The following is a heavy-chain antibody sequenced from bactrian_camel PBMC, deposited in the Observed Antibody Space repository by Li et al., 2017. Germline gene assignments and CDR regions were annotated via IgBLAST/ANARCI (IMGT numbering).Heavy chain of an antibody. J-gene: IGHJ4*01. Sequence: HVQLVESGGGSVQTGGSLKLSCVVSGWPYTAACLGWFRQAPGKEREGVAAIDSDGSTYYTDAVKGRFTISRDNAKNTLYLQLNSLKTEDTAMYYCAKDSYSGRWEFGEYNSWGQGTQVTVS. CDR2: IDSDGST. CDR3: AKDSYSGRWEFGEYNS. D-gene: IGHD2*01. CDR1: GWPYTAAC. V-gene: IGHV3S1*01.